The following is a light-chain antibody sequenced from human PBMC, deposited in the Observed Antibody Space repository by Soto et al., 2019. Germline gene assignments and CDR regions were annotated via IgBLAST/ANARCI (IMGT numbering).Light chain of an antibody. CDR3: QQLNSYST. CDR1: QSFSTW. Sequence: DIQMTQSPSTLSASVGDRVTITCRASQSFSTWLAWYQQKPGKAPKLLIYAASTLQSGVPSRFSGSGSGTEFTLTISSLQPEDFATYYCQQLNSYSTFGQGTRLEI. V-gene: IGKV1-5*01. J-gene: IGKJ5*01. CDR2: AAS.